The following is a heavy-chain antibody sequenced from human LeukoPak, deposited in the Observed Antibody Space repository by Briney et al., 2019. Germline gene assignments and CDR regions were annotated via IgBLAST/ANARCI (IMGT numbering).Heavy chain of an antibody. D-gene: IGHD3-16*01. CDR2: IYTSGST. J-gene: IGHJ5*02. V-gene: IGHV4-61*02. Sequence: SETLSLTCTVSGGSISSGSYYWSWIRQPAGKGLEWIGRIYTSGSTNYNPSLKSRVTISVDTSKNQFSLKLSSVTAADTAVYYCATASRAQWGWFDPWGQGTLVTVSS. CDR1: GGSISSGSYY. CDR3: ATASRAQWGWFDP.